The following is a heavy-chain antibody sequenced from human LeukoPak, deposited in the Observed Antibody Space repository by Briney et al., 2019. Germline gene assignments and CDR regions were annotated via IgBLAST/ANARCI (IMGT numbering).Heavy chain of an antibody. V-gene: IGHV3-23*01. D-gene: IGHD2/OR15-2a*01. J-gene: IGHJ4*02. CDR2: IDSRGVGT. Sequence: GGSLRLSCAASGFTFSDFSLSWVRQAPGKGLEWVSAIDSRGVGTYYADSVKGRFTISRDDSKSTVYLQMNSLRAEDTATYFCARVNFVREVLIAYFGYWGRGTLVTVSS. CDR3: ARVNFVREVLIAYFGY. CDR1: GFTFSDFS.